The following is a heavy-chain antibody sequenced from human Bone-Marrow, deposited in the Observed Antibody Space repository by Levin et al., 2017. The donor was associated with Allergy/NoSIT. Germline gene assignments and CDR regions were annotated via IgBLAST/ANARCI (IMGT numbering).Heavy chain of an antibody. CDR3: AREADYSNPDPLEAYGLDV. CDR2: MSDSGDSA. D-gene: IGHD4-11*01. J-gene: IGHJ6*02. CDR1: GFTFSDYA. Sequence: LTGGSLRLSCTASGFTFSDYAMTWVRQTPGEGPQFVSAMSDSGDSANYAGSVRGRFTASRDNSKNTMYLQMNNLRAEDTAVYYCAREADYSNPDPLEAYGLDVWGHGTTVTVSS. V-gene: IGHV3-23*01.